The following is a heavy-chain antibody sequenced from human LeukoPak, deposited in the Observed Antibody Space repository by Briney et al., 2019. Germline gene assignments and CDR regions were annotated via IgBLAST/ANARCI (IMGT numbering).Heavy chain of an antibody. J-gene: IGHJ4*02. V-gene: IGHV3-23*01. CDR2: ISGSGGST. CDR3: AKGYFSMGLWNYFDY. Sequence: GRSLRLACAASGFTFSSYAMSWVRQAPGKGLEWVSPISGSGGSTYYADSVKGRFTISRDNSKNTLYLQMNSLRAEDTAVYYCAKGYFSMGLWNYFDYWGQGTLVTVSS. D-gene: IGHD2/OR15-2a*01. CDR1: GFTFSSYA.